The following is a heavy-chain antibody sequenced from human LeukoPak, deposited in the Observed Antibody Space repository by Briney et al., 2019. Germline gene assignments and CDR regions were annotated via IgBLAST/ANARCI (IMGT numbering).Heavy chain of an antibody. CDR3: ASAFEGTQSELDY. J-gene: IGHJ4*02. CDR2: IYYSGNT. Sequence: PSETLSLTCTVSGGSISSSSYYWAWTRQPPGKGLEWLGAIYYSGNTYYNPSLKGRVTISVDTSKNQFSLRLRSVTAADTAVYYCASAFEGTQSELDYWGQGTLVTVSS. CDR1: GGSISSSSYY. V-gene: IGHV4-39*01. D-gene: IGHD1-1*01.